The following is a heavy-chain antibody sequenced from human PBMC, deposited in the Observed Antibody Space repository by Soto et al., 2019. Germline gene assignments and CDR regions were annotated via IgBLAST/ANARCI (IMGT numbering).Heavy chain of an antibody. CDR2: INHVGGT. CDR3: VRIRYQLPSSVLWLDP. CDR1: GGFLSESY. D-gene: IGHD3-16*01. Sequence: KPSETLSLTCAVYGGFLSESYWTWIRQPPGKGLEWIGEINHVGGTNYNPSLKSRVTMSVDTSQNHFSLRLISVPAADTAMYFCVRIRYQLPSSVLWLDPWGQGTPVTVSS. J-gene: IGHJ5*02. V-gene: IGHV4-34*01.